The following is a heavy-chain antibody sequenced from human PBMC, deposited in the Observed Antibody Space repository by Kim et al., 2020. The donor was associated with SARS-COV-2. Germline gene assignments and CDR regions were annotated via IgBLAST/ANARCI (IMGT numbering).Heavy chain of an antibody. Sequence: VKGRFTISRDNSKTTLYLQMNSLRAEDTAVYYCARGSGRNLGYYYYGMDVWGQGTTVTVSS. D-gene: IGHD6-19*01. CDR3: ARGSGRNLGYYYYGMDV. V-gene: IGHV3-30*07. J-gene: IGHJ6*02.